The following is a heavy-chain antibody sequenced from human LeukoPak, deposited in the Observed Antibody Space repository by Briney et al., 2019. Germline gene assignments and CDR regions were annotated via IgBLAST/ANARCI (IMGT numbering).Heavy chain of an antibody. Sequence: GGSLRLSCAASGFTFSDYWMHWVRQAPGKGLEWVSSISGTGDSTFYADSVKGRFTISRDSSKNTLYLQMNSLRAEDTAVYYCAARPPVATLAPFDYWGQGTLVTVSS. CDR2: ISGTGDST. D-gene: IGHD2-15*01. CDR3: AARPPVATLAPFDY. J-gene: IGHJ4*02. V-gene: IGHV3-23*01. CDR1: GFTFSDYW.